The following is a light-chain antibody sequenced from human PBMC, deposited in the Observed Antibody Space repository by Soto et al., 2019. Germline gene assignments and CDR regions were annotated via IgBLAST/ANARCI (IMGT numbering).Light chain of an antibody. CDR1: QSVLYSSDNKNY. Sequence: DIVMTQSPDSLAVSLGERATINCKSSQSVLYSSDNKNYIAWYQQKAGQPPKLLIYWASTRESGVPDRFSGSGSGTDFTLTISSLQAEDVAVYSCQQYYNIPYTFGPGTKVDIK. CDR3: QQYYNIPYT. CDR2: WAS. V-gene: IGKV4-1*01. J-gene: IGKJ3*01.